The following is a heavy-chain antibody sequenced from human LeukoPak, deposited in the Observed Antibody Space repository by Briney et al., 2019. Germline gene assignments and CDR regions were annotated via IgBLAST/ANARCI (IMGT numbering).Heavy chain of an antibody. D-gene: IGHD3-22*01. V-gene: IGHV3-53*01. Sequence: GGSLRLSCAASGFTVSSNYVSWVRQAPGKGLEWVSVIYSGGSTYYADSVKGRFTISRDNSKNTLYLQMNSLRAEDTAVYYCARENYYYDSSGYGGVAWFDPWGQGTLVTVSS. CDR3: ARENYYYDSSGYGGVAWFDP. CDR1: GFTVSSNY. J-gene: IGHJ5*02. CDR2: IYSGGST.